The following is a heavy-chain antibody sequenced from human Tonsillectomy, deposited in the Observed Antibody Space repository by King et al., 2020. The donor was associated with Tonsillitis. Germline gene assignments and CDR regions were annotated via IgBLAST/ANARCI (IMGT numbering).Heavy chain of an antibody. J-gene: IGHJ5*02. CDR3: AKDKGYYYDSSGYYINWFDP. CDR2: ISGSGGST. V-gene: IGHV3-23*04. CDR1: GFTFSSYA. Sequence: VQLVQSGGGLVQPGGSLRLSCAASGFTFSSYAMSWVRQAPGKGLEWVSAISGSGGSTYYADSVKGRFTISRDNSKNTLYLQMNSLRAEDTAVYYCAKDKGYYYDSSGYYINWFDPWGHGTLVTVSS. D-gene: IGHD3-22*01.